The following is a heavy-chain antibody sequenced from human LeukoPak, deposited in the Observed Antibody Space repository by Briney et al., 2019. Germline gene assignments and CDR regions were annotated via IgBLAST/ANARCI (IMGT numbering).Heavy chain of an antibody. Sequence: ASVKVSCKASGYTFTSYDINWVRQATGQGLEWMGWMNPNSGNTGYAQKFQGRVTITRNTSISTAYMELSSLRSEDTAVYYCARGIHQQLVLDYYYYYYMDGWGKGTTVTVSS. CDR3: ARGIHQQLVLDYYYYYYMDG. CDR1: GYTFTSYD. V-gene: IGHV1-8*03. CDR2: MNPNSGNT. D-gene: IGHD6-6*01. J-gene: IGHJ6*03.